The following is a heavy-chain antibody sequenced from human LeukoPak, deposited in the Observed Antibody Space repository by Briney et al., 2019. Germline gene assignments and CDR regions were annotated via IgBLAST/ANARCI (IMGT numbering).Heavy chain of an antibody. CDR2: ISWNSGSI. Sequence: GRSLRLSCAASGFTFDDYAMHWVRQAPGKGLEWVSGISWNSGSIGYADSVKGRFTISRDNSKNMLYLQMNSLRAEDTAVYYCARGRGLDVWGQGTTVTVSS. D-gene: IGHD2-15*01. CDR3: ARGRGLDV. V-gene: IGHV3-9*01. J-gene: IGHJ6*02. CDR1: GFTFDDYA.